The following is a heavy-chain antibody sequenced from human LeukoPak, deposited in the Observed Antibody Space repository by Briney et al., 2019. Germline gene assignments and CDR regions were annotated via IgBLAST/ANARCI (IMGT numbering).Heavy chain of an antibody. CDR2: IIPIFGTA. J-gene: IGHJ6*03. CDR1: GGTFSSYA. D-gene: IGHD1-7*01. Sequence: ASVKVSCKASGGTFSSYAISWVRQAPGQGLEWMGGIIPIFGTANYAQKFQGRVTITADESTSTAYMELSSLRSEDTAVYYCAKGGELPTLDYYYYMDVWGKGTTVTVSS. V-gene: IGHV1-69*13. CDR3: AKGGELPTLDYYYYMDV.